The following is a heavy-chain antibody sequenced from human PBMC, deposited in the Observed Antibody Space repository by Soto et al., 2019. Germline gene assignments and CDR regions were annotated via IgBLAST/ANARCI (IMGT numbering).Heavy chain of an antibody. V-gene: IGHV3-33*01. D-gene: IGHD6-13*01. Sequence: QVQLVESGGGVVQPGRSLRLSCAASGFTFSSYGMHWVRQAPGKGLEWVAVIWYDGSDKYYADSVKGRFTISRDNSKNSLYLQMNSRRAEDTAVYYCARDLAAYFDYWGQGTLVTVSS. CDR2: IWYDGSDK. CDR3: ARDLAAYFDY. J-gene: IGHJ4*02. CDR1: GFTFSSYG.